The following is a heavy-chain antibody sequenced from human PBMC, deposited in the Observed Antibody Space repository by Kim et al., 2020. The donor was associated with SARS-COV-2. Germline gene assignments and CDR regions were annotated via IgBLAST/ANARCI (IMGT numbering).Heavy chain of an antibody. CDR3: ATDRGYCSGGSCYQEWFDP. D-gene: IGHD2-15*01. CDR1: GYTFTKYG. CDR2: ISGYNGNK. V-gene: IGHV1-18*01. Sequence: ASVKVSCKASGYTFTKYGISWVRQAPGQGLEWMGWISGYNGNKNYAQKLQGRVTMTTDTSTSTAYMELRSLRSDDTAFYYCATDRGYCSGGSCYQEWFDPWGQGTLVTVSS. J-gene: IGHJ5*02.